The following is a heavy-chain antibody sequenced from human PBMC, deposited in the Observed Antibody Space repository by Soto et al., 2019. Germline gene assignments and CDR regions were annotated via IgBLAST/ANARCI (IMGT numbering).Heavy chain of an antibody. CDR1: GYTFTSYG. J-gene: IGHJ4*02. CDR2: ISAYNGNT. CDR3: ARDGIRIRGSDGNDY. Sequence: ASVKISCKASGYTFTSYGISWVRQAPGQGLEWMGWISAYNGNTNYAQKLQGRVTMTTDTSTSTAYMELRSLRSDDTAVYYCARDGIRIRGSDGNDYWGQGTLVTVSS. V-gene: IGHV1-18*01. D-gene: IGHD5-12*01.